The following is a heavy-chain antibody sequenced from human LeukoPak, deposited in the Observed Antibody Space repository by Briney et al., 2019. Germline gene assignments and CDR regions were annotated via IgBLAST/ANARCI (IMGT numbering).Heavy chain of an antibody. D-gene: IGHD3-3*01. CDR3: ARHVGGSRYYDFWSGFYTDY. V-gene: IGHV4-59*08. CDR2: IYYSGST. Sequence: SETLSLTCSVSGXSINSDYWSWIRQPPGKGLEWIGYIYYSGSTNYYPSLKSRVTISVDTSKNQFSLKLTSVTAADTAVYYCARHVGGSRYYDFWSGFYTDYWGQGTLVTVSS. CDR1: GXSINSDY. J-gene: IGHJ4*02.